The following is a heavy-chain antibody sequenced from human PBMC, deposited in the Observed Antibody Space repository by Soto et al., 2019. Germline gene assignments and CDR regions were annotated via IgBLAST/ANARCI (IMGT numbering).Heavy chain of an antibody. CDR2: IYYSGST. V-gene: IGHV4-61*01. D-gene: IGHD3-22*01. CDR3: ARDRSYYDSSGYYDHDAFDI. Sequence: NPSETLSLTCTVSGGSVSSGSYYWSWIRQPPGEGLEWIGYIYYSGSTNYNPSLKSRVTISVDTSKNQFSLKLSSVTAADTAVYYCARDRSYYDSSGYYDHDAFDIWGQGTMVTVS. CDR1: GGSVSSGSYY. J-gene: IGHJ3*02.